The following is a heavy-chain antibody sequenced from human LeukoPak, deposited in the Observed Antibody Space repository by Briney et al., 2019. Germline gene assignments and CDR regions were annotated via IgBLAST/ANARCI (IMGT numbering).Heavy chain of an antibody. V-gene: IGHV3-21*01. CDR3: AREVEWHHWYFDL. J-gene: IGHJ2*01. D-gene: IGHD3-3*01. CDR2: ISSSSSYI. Sequence: SSISSSSSYIYYADSVKRRFTISRDNAKNSLYLQMNSLRAEDTAVYYCAREVEWHHWYFDLWGRGTLVTVSS.